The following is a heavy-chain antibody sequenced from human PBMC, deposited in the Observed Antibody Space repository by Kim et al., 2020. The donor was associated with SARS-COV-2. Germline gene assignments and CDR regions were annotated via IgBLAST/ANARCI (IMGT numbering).Heavy chain of an antibody. CDR2: IDPSDSYI. V-gene: IGHV5-10-1*01. CDR3: ARQGWELYVDY. Sequence: GESLKISCKGSGYRFTSYWISWVRQMPGKGLEWMGRIDPSDSYINYSPSFRGHVTISVDKSTGTAYLQWSSPKASDTAVYYCARQGWELYVDYWGQGTLVTVSS. J-gene: IGHJ4*02. D-gene: IGHD1-26*01. CDR1: GYRFTSYW.